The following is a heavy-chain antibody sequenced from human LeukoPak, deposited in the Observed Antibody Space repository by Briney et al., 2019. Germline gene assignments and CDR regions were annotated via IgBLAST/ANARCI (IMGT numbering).Heavy chain of an antibody. D-gene: IGHD5-18*01. CDR1: GDSVSSYY. CDR3: ARGFRQQLVTGWFDP. Sequence: PSETLSLTCTVSGDSVSSYYWMWIRQPPGKGLEWIGYIYYNGNSNYNPSLRSRVTMSVDSSNSQFSLRLRSVTAADTAVYYCARGFRQQLVTGWFDPWGQGSLVIVSS. CDR2: IYYNGNS. V-gene: IGHV4-59*02. J-gene: IGHJ5*02.